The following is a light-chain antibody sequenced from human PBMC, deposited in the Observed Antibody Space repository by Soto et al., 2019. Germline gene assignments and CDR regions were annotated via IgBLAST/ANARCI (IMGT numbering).Light chain of an antibody. CDR2: HNN. Sequence: QLVLTQPPSASGTPGQRVTISCSGGSSNIGSNAVNWYQQLPGTAPKLLIYHNNQRPSGVPDRFSVSKSGTSASLAISGLQSEDEADYYCAAWDDSLNGLVFGGGTKVTVL. CDR3: AAWDDSLNGLV. J-gene: IGLJ2*01. V-gene: IGLV1-44*01. CDR1: SSNIGSNA.